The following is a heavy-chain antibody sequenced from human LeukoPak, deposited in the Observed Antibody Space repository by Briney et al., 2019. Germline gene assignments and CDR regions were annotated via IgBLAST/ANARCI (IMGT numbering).Heavy chain of an antibody. D-gene: IGHD3/OR15-3a*01. CDR3: ARALSWTTDSYYYMDV. V-gene: IGHV1-8*01. J-gene: IGHJ6*03. CDR1: GYTFTSYD. CDR2: MNPNSGNT. Sequence: ASVKVSCKASGYTFTSYDINWVRQATGQGLEWMGWMNPNSGNTGYAQKFQGRVTMTMNTSITTAYMELSSLRCEDTAVYYCARALSWTTDSYYYMDVWGKGTSVTVSS.